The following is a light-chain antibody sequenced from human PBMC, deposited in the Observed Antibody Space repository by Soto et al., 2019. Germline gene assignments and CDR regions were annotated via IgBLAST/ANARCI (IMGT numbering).Light chain of an antibody. J-gene: IGKJ3*01. V-gene: IGKV3-11*01. CDR3: QQRSNWPRLFT. CDR2: DAS. CDR1: QSVSSY. Sequence: EIVLTQSPATLSLSPGERATLSCRASQSVSSYLAWYQQKPGQAPRLLIYDASNRATGIPARFSGSGSGTDFTLTISGLEPEDFAVYYCQQRSNWPRLFTFVPGTKVDIK.